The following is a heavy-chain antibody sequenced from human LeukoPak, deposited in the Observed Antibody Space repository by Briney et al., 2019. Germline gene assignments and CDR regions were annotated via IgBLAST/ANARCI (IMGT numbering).Heavy chain of an antibody. D-gene: IGHD3-22*01. Sequence: GGSLRLSCAASGFTFSSYGINWVRQAPGKGLEWVSSISSSSSYIYYADSVKGRFTISRDNAKNSLYLQMNSLRAEDTAVYYCARVDYDNSGYSVYWGQGTLVTVSS. J-gene: IGHJ4*02. V-gene: IGHV3-21*01. CDR1: GFTFSSYG. CDR2: ISSSSSYI. CDR3: ARVDYDNSGYSVY.